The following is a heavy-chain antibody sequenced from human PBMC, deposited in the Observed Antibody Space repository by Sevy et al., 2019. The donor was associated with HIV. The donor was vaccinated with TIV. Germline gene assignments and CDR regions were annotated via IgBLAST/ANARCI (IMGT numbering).Heavy chain of an antibody. Sequence: GGCLRLSCAASGFNFNIYAMTWVRQAPGKGLEWVAVISFDGTNKYYADSVKGRFTVARDNSKNTVYLQMSSLRIEDTAMYFCASGRQGATYGYWGQGTLVTVSS. D-gene: IGHD1-26*01. CDR3: ASGRQGATYGY. CDR1: GFNFNIYA. J-gene: IGHJ4*01. CDR2: ISFDGTNK. V-gene: IGHV3-30-3*01.